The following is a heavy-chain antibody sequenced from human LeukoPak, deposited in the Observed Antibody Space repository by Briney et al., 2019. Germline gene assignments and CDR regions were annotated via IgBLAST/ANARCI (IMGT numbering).Heavy chain of an antibody. V-gene: IGHV4-34*01. Sequence: SETLSLTCAVYGGSFSGYYWSWIRQPPGKGLEWIGEINHSGSTNYNPSLKSRVTISVDTSKNQFSLKLSSVTAADTAVYYCARDGYNPLDWGQGTLVTVSS. CDR3: ARDGYNPLD. CDR1: GGSFSGYY. D-gene: IGHD5-24*01. J-gene: IGHJ4*02. CDR2: INHSGST.